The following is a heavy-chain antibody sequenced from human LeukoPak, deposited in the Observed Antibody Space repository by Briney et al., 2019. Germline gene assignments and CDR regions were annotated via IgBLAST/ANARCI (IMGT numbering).Heavy chain of an antibody. Sequence: SETLSLTCTVSGGSISSYYWSRIRQPPGKGLEWIGYIYYSGSTNYNPSLKSRVTISVDTSKNQFSLKLSSVTAADTAVYYCARQWLAKTLPDYWGQGTLVTVSS. J-gene: IGHJ4*02. CDR1: GGSISSYY. CDR3: ARQWLAKTLPDY. CDR2: IYYSGST. D-gene: IGHD6-19*01. V-gene: IGHV4-59*08.